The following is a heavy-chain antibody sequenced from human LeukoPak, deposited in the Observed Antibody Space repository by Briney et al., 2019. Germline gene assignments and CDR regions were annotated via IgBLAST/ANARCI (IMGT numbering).Heavy chain of an antibody. CDR2: IWRDGSTT. D-gene: IGHD3-3*01. J-gene: IGHJ4*02. Sequence: PGGSLRLSCAASGFTFTTTGLHWVRQAPGKGLEWLAMIWRDGSTTFYTDSMKGRFTISRDNSNNTLYLQMESMRVEDTALYYCATEGEEWTKLANWGQGHLVLVSS. CDR3: ATEGEEWTKLAN. CDR1: GFTFTTTG. V-gene: IGHV3-33*08.